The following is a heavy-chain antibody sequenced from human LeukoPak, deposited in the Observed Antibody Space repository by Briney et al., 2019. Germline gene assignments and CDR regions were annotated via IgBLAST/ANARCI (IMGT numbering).Heavy chain of an antibody. V-gene: IGHV4-4*07. J-gene: IGHJ4*02. Sequence: PSETLSLTCTVSGGSIISYYWSWIRQPAGEGLEWTGRIHSSGTTNYNPSLKSRVTMSVDTSKNQFSLKVSSVTAADTAVYYCARGGVFKAAATFDYWGQGILVTVPS. D-gene: IGHD2-15*01. CDR1: GGSIISYY. CDR3: ARGGVFKAAATFDY. CDR2: IHSSGTT.